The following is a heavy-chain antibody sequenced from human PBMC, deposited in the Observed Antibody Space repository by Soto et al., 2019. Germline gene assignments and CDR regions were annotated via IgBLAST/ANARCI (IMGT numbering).Heavy chain of an antibody. Sequence: GVAELSSIRYSMNCVRKNKGKGLEWVSYISSSSSTIYYADSVKGRFTISRDNAKNSLYLQMNSLRAEDTAVYYRARDRGDWNYVYYYYYYYMDVWGKGTTVTVSS. V-gene: IGHV3-48*01. CDR1: ELSSIRYS. J-gene: IGHJ6*03. D-gene: IGHD1-7*01. CDR2: ISSSSSTI. CDR3: ARDRGDWNYVYYYYYYYMDV.